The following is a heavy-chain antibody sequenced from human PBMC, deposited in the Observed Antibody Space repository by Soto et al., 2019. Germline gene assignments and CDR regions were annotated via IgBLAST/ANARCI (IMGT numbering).Heavy chain of an antibody. V-gene: IGHV1-18*01. J-gene: IGHJ4*02. CDR2: ISGFNGKT. CDR3: ARDLDGSGSYYTDY. CDR1: GYGCPTAV. D-gene: IGHD3-10*01. Sequence: ASGQVSCGDSGYGCPTAVNRLLLQASVQGPEWMGWISGFNGKTNYAQKFQGRVTMTTGTSTTTAYLEVRSLTSDDTAVYYCARDLDGSGSYYTDYWGQGTPVTVSS.